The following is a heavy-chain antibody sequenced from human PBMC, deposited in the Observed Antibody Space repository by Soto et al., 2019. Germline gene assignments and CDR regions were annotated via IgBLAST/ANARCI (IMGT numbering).Heavy chain of an antibody. Sequence: QVQLVESGGGVFQPGRSLRLSCAASGFTFSSYAMHWVRQAPVKGLEWVAVISYDGSNKYYADSVKGRFTISRDNSKNTLYLQMNSLRAEDTAVYYCARDRSTTRAEYFQHWGQGTLVTVSS. J-gene: IGHJ1*01. CDR3: ARDRSTTRAEYFQH. D-gene: IGHD1-1*01. V-gene: IGHV3-30-3*01. CDR2: ISYDGSNK. CDR1: GFTFSSYA.